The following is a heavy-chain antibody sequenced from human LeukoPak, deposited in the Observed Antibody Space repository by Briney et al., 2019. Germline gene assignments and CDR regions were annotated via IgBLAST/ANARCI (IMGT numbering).Heavy chain of an antibody. D-gene: IGHD2-2*01. Sequence: GGSLRLSCAASGFTFSYYTMHWVRQAPGKGLEFVSGISSNGGSTYYANSVKGRFIISRDNPKNTLYLQVGSLRAEDMAVYYCARQYCRTTMCCYDYWGQGTLVTVSS. V-gene: IGHV3-64*01. CDR3: ARQYCRTTMCCYDY. CDR2: ISSNGGST. CDR1: GFTFSYYT. J-gene: IGHJ4*02.